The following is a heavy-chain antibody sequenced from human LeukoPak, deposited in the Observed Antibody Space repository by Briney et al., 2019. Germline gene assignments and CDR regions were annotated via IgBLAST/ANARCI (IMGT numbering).Heavy chain of an antibody. J-gene: IGHJ4*02. CDR3: ARSPASGTAIGY. CDR2: MPPDGNEK. V-gene: IGHV3-7*01. D-gene: IGHD1-1*01. CDR1: GFTFSSYW. Sequence: GGSLRLSCAVSGFTFSSYWVSWVRQAPGKGLEWAANMPPDGNEKYYMDSVRGRFTISRDNAKNSLYLQMNSLRVEDTAVYFCARSPASGTAIGYWGQGTLVTVSS.